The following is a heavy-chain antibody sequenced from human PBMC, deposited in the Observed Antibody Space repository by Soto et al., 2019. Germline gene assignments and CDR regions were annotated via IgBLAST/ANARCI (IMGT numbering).Heavy chain of an antibody. CDR1: GGSISSYY. J-gene: IGHJ5*02. CDR3: ARMTTVTFNWFDP. D-gene: IGHD4-17*01. Sequence: SETLSLTCTVSGGSISSYYWSWIRQPPGKGLEWIGYIYYSGSTNYNPSLKSRVTISVDTSKNQFSLKLSSVTAADTAVYYCARMTTVTFNWFDPWCQGTLVTVSS. V-gene: IGHV4-59*01. CDR2: IYYSGST.